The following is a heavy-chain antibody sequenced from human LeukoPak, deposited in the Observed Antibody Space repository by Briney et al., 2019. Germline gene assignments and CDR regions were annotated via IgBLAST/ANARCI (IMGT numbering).Heavy chain of an antibody. Sequence: SETLSLTCTVSGGSISSYYWSWIRQPPGKGLEWIGYIYYSGSTNYNPSLKSRVTISVDTSKTQFSLKLSSVTAADTAVYYCARATYDSSGITTCWFDPWGQGTLVTVSS. V-gene: IGHV4-59*01. CDR3: ARATYDSSGITTCWFDP. CDR2: IYYSGST. CDR1: GGSISSYY. D-gene: IGHD3-22*01. J-gene: IGHJ5*02.